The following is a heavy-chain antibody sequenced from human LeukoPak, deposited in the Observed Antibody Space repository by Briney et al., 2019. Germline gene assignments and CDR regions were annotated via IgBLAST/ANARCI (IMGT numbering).Heavy chain of an antibody. CDR2: ISYDGINK. CDR1: GFTFSNYG. CDR3: AKTDRRDSSGYQDY. J-gene: IGHJ4*02. V-gene: IGHV3-30*18. Sequence: PGRSLRPSCAASGFTFSNYGMHWVRQAPGKGLEWVAVISYDGINKYYADSVKGRFTISRDNSKNTLYLQMNSLRAGDTAVYYCAKTDRRDSSGYQDYWGQGTLVTVSS. D-gene: IGHD3-22*01.